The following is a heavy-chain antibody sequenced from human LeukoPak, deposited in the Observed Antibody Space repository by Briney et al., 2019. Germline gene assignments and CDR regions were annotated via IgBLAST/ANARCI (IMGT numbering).Heavy chain of an antibody. V-gene: IGHV3-7*01. CDR2: IKQDGSEK. CDR1: GFTFSSYW. J-gene: IGHJ4*02. D-gene: IGHD1-1*01. Sequence: GGPLRLSCAASGFTFSSYWMSWVRQAPGKGLEWVANIKQDGSEKYYVDSVKGRFTISRDNAKNSLFLQMNSLRAEDTAVYYCARALNLLDPVTLDYWGQGTLVTVSS. CDR3: ARALNLLDPVTLDY.